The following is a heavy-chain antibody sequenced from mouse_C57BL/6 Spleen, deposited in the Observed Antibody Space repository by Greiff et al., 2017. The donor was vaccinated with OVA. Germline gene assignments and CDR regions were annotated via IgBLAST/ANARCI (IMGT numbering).Heavy chain of an antibody. CDR3: TRGDYYGSSYVDY. J-gene: IGHJ2*01. CDR2: IDPETGGT. CDR1: GYTFTDYE. Sequence: ESGAELVRPGASVTLSCKASGYTFTDYEMHWVKQTPVHGLEWIGAIDPETGGTAYNQKFKGKAILTADKSSSTAYMELRSLTSEDSAVYYCTRGDYYGSSYVDYWGQGTTLTVSS. D-gene: IGHD1-1*01. V-gene: IGHV1-15*01.